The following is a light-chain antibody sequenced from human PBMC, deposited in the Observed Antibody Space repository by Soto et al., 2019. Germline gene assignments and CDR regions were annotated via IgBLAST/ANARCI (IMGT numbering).Light chain of an antibody. J-gene: IGKJ1*01. CDR1: QSFSSK. Sequence: EIVMTQSPANLSVSPGERATLXCRASQSFSSKLAWYQQKPGQAPRLLIYGASTRAPGSPARFSGSGSGTEFTPLISSLQSEDSAVYYRQQYNSWLWTFGQGTKVDIK. CDR2: GAS. CDR3: QQYNSWLWT. V-gene: IGKV3-15*01.